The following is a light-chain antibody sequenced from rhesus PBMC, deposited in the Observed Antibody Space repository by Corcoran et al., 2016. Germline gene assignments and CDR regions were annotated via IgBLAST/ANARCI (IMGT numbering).Light chain of an antibody. CDR2: KAF. CDR1: ENVNNY. Sequence: DIQMTQSPSSLSASVGDRVTITCRASENVNNYLNWYQQKPGKAPKLFIYKAFSLNGWVPSRFSGSGSGTDYTFTIGSLQPEDVATYYCQHGYGTPFTFGPGTKLDIK. V-gene: IGKV1-74*01. J-gene: IGKJ3*01. CDR3: QHGYGTPFT.